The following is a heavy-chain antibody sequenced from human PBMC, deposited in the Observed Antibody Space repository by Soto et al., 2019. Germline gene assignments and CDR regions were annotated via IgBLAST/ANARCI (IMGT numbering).Heavy chain of an antibody. D-gene: IGHD1-26*01. CDR1: GFSVSSNY. Sequence: GGSLRLSCVPSGFSVSSNYVSWVRQAPGKGLEWVSIIYSGGNTYNADSVKDRFSISRDNSKNAVYLQLNSLRAEDTGIYYCARDRVGAGGCWGQGT. CDR3: ARDRVGAGGC. V-gene: IGHV3-66*01. CDR2: IYSGGNT. J-gene: IGHJ4*02.